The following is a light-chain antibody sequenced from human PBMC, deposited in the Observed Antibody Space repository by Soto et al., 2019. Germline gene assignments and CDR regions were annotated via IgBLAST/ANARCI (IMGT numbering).Light chain of an antibody. J-gene: IGKJ4*01. CDR3: QQHNNWPLT. V-gene: IGKV3-15*01. CDR2: GAS. CDR1: QSVSSN. Sequence: EVVLTQSPATLSVSPGERATLSCRASQSVSSNLAWYLQKPGQAPRLLIYGASTRATGIPARFSGSGSGTELTLTVSSLQSEDFAVYYCQQHNNWPLTFGGGTKVEIK.